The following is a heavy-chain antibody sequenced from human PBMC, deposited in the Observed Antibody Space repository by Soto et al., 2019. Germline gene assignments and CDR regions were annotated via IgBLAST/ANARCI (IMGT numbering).Heavy chain of an antibody. CDR3: ARSLVDTAMVGSVVENWFDP. D-gene: IGHD5-18*01. Sequence: SETLSLTCTVSGGSISSGGYYWSWIRQHPGKGLEWIGYIYYSGSTYYNPSLKSRVTISVDTSKNQFSLKLSSVTAADTAVYYCARSLVDTAMVGSVVENWFDPWGQGTLVTVSS. J-gene: IGHJ5*02. V-gene: IGHV4-31*03. CDR2: IYYSGST. CDR1: GGSISSGGYY.